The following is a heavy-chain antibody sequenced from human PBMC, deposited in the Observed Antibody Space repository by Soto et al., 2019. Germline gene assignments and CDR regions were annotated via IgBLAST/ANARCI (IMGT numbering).Heavy chain of an antibody. Sequence: LRLSCAASGFTFSSYGMHWVRQAPGKGLEWVAVIWYDGSNKYYADSVKGRFTISRDNSKNTLYLQMNSLRAEDTAVYYCARDRKRYCSSTSCSRGFDYWGQGTLVTVSS. V-gene: IGHV3-33*01. CDR3: ARDRKRYCSSTSCSRGFDY. D-gene: IGHD2-2*01. J-gene: IGHJ4*02. CDR1: GFTFSSYG. CDR2: IWYDGSNK.